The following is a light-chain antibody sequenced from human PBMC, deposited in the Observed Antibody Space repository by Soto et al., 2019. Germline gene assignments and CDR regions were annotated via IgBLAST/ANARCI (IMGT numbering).Light chain of an antibody. J-gene: IGLJ2*01. V-gene: IGLV1-40*01. CDR3: QSYDISLSGFVI. CDR1: CSNIGAGYD. Sequence: QAVVTQPPSVSGAPGQRVTVSCTGSCSNIGAGYDVHWYQHLPGTAPKLLIYANTNRPSGVPDRFSASQSGTSASLAITGLQAEDEADYYCQSYDISLSGFVIFGGGTKLTVL. CDR2: ANT.